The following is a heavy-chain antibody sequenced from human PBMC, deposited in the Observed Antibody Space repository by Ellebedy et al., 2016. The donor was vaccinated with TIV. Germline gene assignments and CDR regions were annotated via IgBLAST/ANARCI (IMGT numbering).Heavy chain of an antibody. CDR2: VSAYSGNT. CDR1: GYTFIDYG. V-gene: IGHV1-18*01. Sequence: AASVKVSCKSSGYTFIDYGISWVRQAPGQGLDWMGWVSAYSGNTNYADNFQGRVTMTTDTATDTAYMELRSLRSDDTAVYYCARYSGSGTYYRNGMDVWGQGTTVTVSS. CDR3: ARYSGSGTYYRNGMDV. J-gene: IGHJ6*02. D-gene: IGHD3-10*01.